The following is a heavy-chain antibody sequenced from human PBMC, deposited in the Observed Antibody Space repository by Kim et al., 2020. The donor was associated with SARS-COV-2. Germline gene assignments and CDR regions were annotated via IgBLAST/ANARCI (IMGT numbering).Heavy chain of an antibody. V-gene: IGHV3-15*01. J-gene: IGHJ4*02. Sequence: GGSLRLSCAASGFTFSNAWMSWVRQAPGKGLEWVGRIKSKTDGGTTDYSAPVKGRFTISRDDSKNTLYLQMNSLKTEDTAVYYCTTSRQRAYYDILTGYYFSWSREATAFDYWGQGTLVTVSS. CDR2: IKSKTDGGTT. CDR1: GFTFSNAW. CDR3: TTSRQRAYYDILTGYYFSWSREATAFDY. D-gene: IGHD3-9*01.